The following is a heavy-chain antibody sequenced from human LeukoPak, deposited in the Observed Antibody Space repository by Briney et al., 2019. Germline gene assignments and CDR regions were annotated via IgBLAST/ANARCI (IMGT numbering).Heavy chain of an antibody. J-gene: IGHJ3*02. Sequence: PGGSLRLSCAASGFTFTIFGLNWVRQAPGKGPEWVSYIDARSGITYYADSVQGRFTLSRDNARESVFLQMDSLRVDDTAVYYCARTYDFGRGPPGDAFDNWAQGHGSSSLQ. D-gene: IGHD3-3*01. V-gene: IGHV3-48*01. CDR2: IDARSGIT. CDR3: ARTYDFGRGPPGDAFDN. CDR1: GFTFTIFG.